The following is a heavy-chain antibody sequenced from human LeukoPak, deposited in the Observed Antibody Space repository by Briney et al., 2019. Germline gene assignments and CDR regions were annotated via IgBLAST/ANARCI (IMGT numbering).Heavy chain of an antibody. V-gene: IGHV3-23*01. D-gene: IGHD3/OR15-3a*01. CDR1: GFTFSSYA. CDR2: ISGSGGST. Sequence: GGSLRLSCAASGFTFSSYAMSWVRQAPGKGLEWVSAISGSGGSTYNADSVKGRFTISRDNSKNTLYLQMNSLRAEDTAVYYCASDHTGYYTSGMDVWGQGTTVTVSS. J-gene: IGHJ6*02. CDR3: ASDHTGYYTSGMDV.